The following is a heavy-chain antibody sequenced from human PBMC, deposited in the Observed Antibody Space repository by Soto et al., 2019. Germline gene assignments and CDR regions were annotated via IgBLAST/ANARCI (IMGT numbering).Heavy chain of an antibody. CDR3: ARDLGDLTIFGVVIPVGYMDV. V-gene: IGHV3-7*01. CDR2: IKQDGSEK. D-gene: IGHD3-3*01. Sequence: GGSLRLSCAASGFTFSSYWMSWVRQAPGKGLEWVANIKQDGSEKYYVDSVKGRFTISRDNAKNSLYLQMNSLRAEDTAVYYGARDLGDLTIFGVVIPVGYMDVWGKGTTVTVSS. CDR1: GFTFSSYW. J-gene: IGHJ6*03.